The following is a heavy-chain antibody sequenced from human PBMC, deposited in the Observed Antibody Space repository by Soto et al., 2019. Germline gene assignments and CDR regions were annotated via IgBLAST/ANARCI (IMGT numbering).Heavy chain of an antibody. D-gene: IGHD2-15*01. V-gene: IGHV1-8*01. CDR1: GYTFTSYD. Sequence: ASVKVSFKASGYTFTSYDINWVRQATGQGLEWMGWMNPNSGNTGYAQKFQGRVTMTRNTSISTAYMELSSLRSEDTAVYYCARAVVAASVGYYYYYMDVWGKGTTVTVSS. J-gene: IGHJ6*03. CDR2: MNPNSGNT. CDR3: ARAVVAASVGYYYYYMDV.